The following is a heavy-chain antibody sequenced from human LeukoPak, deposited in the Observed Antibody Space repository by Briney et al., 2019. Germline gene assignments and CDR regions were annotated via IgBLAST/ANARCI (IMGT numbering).Heavy chain of an antibody. D-gene: IGHD3-10*01. J-gene: IGHJ6*02. Sequence: GGSLRLSCAASGFTFSSYEMNWVRQAPGKGLEWVSYISSSGSTIYYADSVKGRFTISRDNAKNSLYLQMNSLRAEDTAVYYCARDMGVRGVIISYGMDVWGQGTTVTVSS. CDR3: ARDMGVRGVIISYGMDV. CDR2: ISSSGSTI. CDR1: GFTFSSYE. V-gene: IGHV3-48*03.